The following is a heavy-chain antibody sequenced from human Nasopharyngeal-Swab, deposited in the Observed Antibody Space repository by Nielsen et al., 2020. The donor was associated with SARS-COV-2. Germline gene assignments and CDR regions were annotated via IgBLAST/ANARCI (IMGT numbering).Heavy chain of an antibody. CDR3: ARDDLTAYDAFDI. V-gene: IGHV4-34*01. D-gene: IGHD7-27*01. CDR1: GGSFSGYY. J-gene: IGHJ3*02. Sequence: SETLSLTCAVYGGSFSGYYWTWIRQPPGKGLEWIGEINHSGSTNYNPSLKSRVIISVDTSKNQFSLKLSSVTAADTAVYYCARDDLTAYDAFDIWGQGTMVTVSS. CDR2: INHSGST.